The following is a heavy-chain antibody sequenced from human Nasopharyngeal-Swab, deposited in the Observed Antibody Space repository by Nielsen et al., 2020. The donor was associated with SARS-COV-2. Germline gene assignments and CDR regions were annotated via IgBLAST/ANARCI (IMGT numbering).Heavy chain of an antibody. CDR1: GYTFTSYG. Sequence: ASVKVSCKASGYTFTSYGISWVRQAPGQGLEWMGWISAYNGNTNYAQKLQGRVTMTTDTSTSTAYMELRSLRSDDTAVYYCARDPGYGDFLYYYYGMDVWGQGTTVTVSS. CDR3: ARDPGYGDFLYYYYGMDV. CDR2: ISAYNGNT. J-gene: IGHJ6*02. D-gene: IGHD4-17*01. V-gene: IGHV1-18*01.